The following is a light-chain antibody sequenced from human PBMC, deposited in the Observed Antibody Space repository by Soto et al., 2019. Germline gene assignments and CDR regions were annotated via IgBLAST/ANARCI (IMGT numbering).Light chain of an antibody. J-gene: IGLJ2*01. CDR2: DVT. CDR1: SSDVGGYDY. V-gene: IGLV2-11*01. CDR3: CSYAGSQTLI. Sequence: QSALTQPRSVSGSPGQSVTISWAGTSSDVGGYDYVSWYQQHPDKVPKILIFDVTKRPSGVPARFTGSKSGNTASLTISGLQADDEADYYCCSYAGSQTLIFGGGTKLTAL.